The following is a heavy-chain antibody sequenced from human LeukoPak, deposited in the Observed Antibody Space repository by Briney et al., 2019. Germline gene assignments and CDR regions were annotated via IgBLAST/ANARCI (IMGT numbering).Heavy chain of an antibody. CDR1: GYTFTSYY. CDR2: ISPSGGST. Sequence: ASVTVSCKASGYTFTSYYMHWVRQAPGQGLEWVGIISPSGGSTSYAQKFQGRVTMTRDTSTSTVYMELSSLRSEDTAVYYCARDFNEPNDAFDIWGQGTMVTVSS. V-gene: IGHV1-46*01. CDR3: ARDFNEPNDAFDI. D-gene: IGHD1-1*01. J-gene: IGHJ3*02.